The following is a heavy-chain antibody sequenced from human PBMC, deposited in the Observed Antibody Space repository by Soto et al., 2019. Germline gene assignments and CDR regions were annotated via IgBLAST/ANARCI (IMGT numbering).Heavy chain of an antibody. Sequence: PGGSLRLSCAVSGFTFDDNAMHWVRQAPEKGLEWVSGINWKSDIGYADSVKGRFTISRDNAENSLYLQMNSLRAEDTAIYYCAKGGSYYYDSSGYYANWGQGTLVTVSS. CDR1: GFTFDDNA. V-gene: IGHV3-9*01. D-gene: IGHD3-22*01. CDR3: AKGGSYYYDSSGYYAN. CDR2: INWKSDI. J-gene: IGHJ4*02.